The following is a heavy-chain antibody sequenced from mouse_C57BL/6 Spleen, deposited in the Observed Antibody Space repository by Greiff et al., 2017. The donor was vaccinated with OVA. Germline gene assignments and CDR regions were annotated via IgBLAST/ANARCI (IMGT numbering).Heavy chain of an antibody. CDR1: GFTFSDYY. D-gene: IGHD2-5*01. CDR3: ARQGSNSWFAY. V-gene: IGHV5-12*01. CDR2: ISNGGGST. J-gene: IGHJ3*01. Sequence: EVKLEESGGGLVQPGGSLKLSCAASGFTFSDYYMYWVRQTPEKRLEWVAYISNGGGSTYYPDTVKGRFTISRDNAKNTLYLQMSRLKSEDTAMYYCARQGSNSWFAYWGQGTLVTVSA.